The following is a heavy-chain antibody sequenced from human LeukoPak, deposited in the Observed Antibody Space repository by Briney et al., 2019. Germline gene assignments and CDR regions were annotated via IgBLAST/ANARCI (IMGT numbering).Heavy chain of an antibody. CDR1: GGSINNYY. CDR3: ARRSYDILTGLYYFDY. Sequence: SETLSLTCTVSGGSINNYYWYWMRQPPGKGLEWIGYVWYSGTTKYNPSLKSRVTISVDTSKNQFSLKLNYVTAADTAVYYCARRSYDILTGLYYFDYWGQGTLVTVSS. CDR2: VWYSGTT. V-gene: IGHV4-59*01. J-gene: IGHJ4*02. D-gene: IGHD3-9*01.